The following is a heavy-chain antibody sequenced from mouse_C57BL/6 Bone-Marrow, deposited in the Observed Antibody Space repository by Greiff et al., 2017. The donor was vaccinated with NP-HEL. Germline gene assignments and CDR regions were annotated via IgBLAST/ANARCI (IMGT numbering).Heavy chain of an antibody. D-gene: IGHD1-1*01. V-gene: IGHV1-59*01. CDR1: GYTFTSYW. J-gene: IGHJ4*01. Sequence: QVQLQQPGAELVRPGTSVKLSCKASGYTFTSYWMHWVKQRPGQGLEWIGVIDPSDSYTNYNQKFKGKATLTVDTSSSTAYMQLSSLTSEDSAVYYCSFITTVVASRAMDDWGQGTSVTVSS. CDR3: SFITTVVASRAMDD. CDR2: IDPSDSYT.